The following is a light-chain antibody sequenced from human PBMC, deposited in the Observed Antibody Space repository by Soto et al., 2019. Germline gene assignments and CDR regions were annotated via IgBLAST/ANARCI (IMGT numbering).Light chain of an antibody. V-gene: IGKV1-33*01. Sequence: DIPMTQSPSSLSASVGDRVTITCQASQAISNYLNWYQQKPGKAPKLLIYDASNLETGVPSRFSGSGSGTDFTFTISSLQPEDIATYYCQQYANPPTFGGGTKVEIK. CDR1: QAISNY. J-gene: IGKJ4*01. CDR2: DAS. CDR3: QQYANPPT.